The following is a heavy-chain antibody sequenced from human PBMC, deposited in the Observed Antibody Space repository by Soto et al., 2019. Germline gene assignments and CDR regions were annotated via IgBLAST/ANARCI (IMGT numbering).Heavy chain of an antibody. D-gene: IGHD3-22*01. CDR1: GFTFGSYA. J-gene: IGHJ3*02. CDR2: ISSGGSGT. V-gene: IGHV3-23*01. Sequence: EVQLLESGGGFVQPGGSLRLSCAASGFTFGSYAMTWVRQAPGKGLPWVSSISSGGSGTYYADSVRGRFTSSRDSSKNTLSLQLNSLRAEDTAVYYCAKVNTMMVGSGNAFDMWGQGTKVTVSS. CDR3: AKVNTMMVGSGNAFDM.